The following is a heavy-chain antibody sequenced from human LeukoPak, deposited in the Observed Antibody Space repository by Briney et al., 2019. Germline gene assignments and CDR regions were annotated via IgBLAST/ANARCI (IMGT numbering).Heavy chain of an antibody. CDR3: AREVRGSGSDYFDY. D-gene: IGHD3-10*01. V-gene: IGHV4-30-2*01. CDR2: IYHSGST. CDR1: GGSISSGGYS. J-gene: IGHJ4*02. Sequence: PSQTLSLTCAVSGGSISSGGYSWSWMRQPPGKGLEWIGYIYHSGSTYYNPSLKSRVTISVDRSKNQFSLKLSSVTAADTAVYYCAREVRGSGSDYFDYWGQGTLVTVSS.